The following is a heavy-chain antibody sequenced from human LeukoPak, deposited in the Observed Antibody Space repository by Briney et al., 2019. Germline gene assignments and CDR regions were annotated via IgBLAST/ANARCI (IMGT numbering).Heavy chain of an antibody. CDR2: ISSSSSYI. D-gene: IGHD2-2*01. J-gene: IGHJ4*02. Sequence: PGGSLRLSCAASGFTFSSYWMSWVRQAPGKGLEWVSPISSSSSYIYYADSVKGRFTISRDNAKNSLYLQMNSLRAEDTAVYYCARDQATGIVVVPAATNWGQGTLVTVSS. CDR1: GFTFSSYW. CDR3: ARDQATGIVVVPAATN. V-gene: IGHV3-21*01.